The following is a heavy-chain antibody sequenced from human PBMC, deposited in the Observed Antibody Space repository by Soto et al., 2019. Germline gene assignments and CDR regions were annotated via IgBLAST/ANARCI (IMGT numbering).Heavy chain of an antibody. Sequence: PSETLSLTCTVSGVSISSYCLSWIRQPPGKGLEWVGYIYYSGSTNYNPSLKSRVTISVDTSKNQFSLKLISVTAADTAVYYWARAETTYYYGSSDYYLAYWGQGALVTVSS. V-gene: IGHV4-59*01. J-gene: IGHJ4*02. CDR3: ARAETTYYYGSSDYYLAY. D-gene: IGHD3-22*01. CDR2: IYYSGST. CDR1: GVSISSYC.